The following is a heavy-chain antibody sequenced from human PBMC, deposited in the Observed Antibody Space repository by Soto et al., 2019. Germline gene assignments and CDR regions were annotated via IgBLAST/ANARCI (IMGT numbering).Heavy chain of an antibody. V-gene: IGHV3-23*01. CDR2: ISGSGGST. J-gene: IGHJ4*02. D-gene: IGHD3-10*01. CDR3: AKSATKAAGSCYVDY. Sequence: GGSLRLSCAASGFTFSSYAMSWVRQAPGKGMEWVSAISGSGGSTYYADSVKDRFTISRDNSKNTLYLQMNSLRAEDTAVYYCAKSATKAAGSCYVDYWGQGTLVTVSS. CDR1: GFTFSSYA.